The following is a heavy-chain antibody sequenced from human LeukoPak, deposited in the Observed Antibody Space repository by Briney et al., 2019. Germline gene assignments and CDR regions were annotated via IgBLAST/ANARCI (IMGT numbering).Heavy chain of an antibody. CDR2: IYYSGSA. V-gene: IGHV4-59*01. D-gene: IGHD2-8*01. CDR3: ARGCTNGVCYLDY. CDR1: GGSISSYY. Sequence: SETLSLTCAVSGGSISSYYWSWIRQPPGKGLEWIGYIYYSGSANYNPSLKSRVTISVDTSKNQFSLKLSSVTAADTAVYYCARGCTNGVCYLDYWGQGTLVTVSS. J-gene: IGHJ4*02.